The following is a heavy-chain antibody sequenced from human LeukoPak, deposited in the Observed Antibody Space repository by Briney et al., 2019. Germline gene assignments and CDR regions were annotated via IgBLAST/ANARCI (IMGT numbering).Heavy chain of an antibody. D-gene: IGHD2-2*01. CDR2: IKQDGSEK. Sequence: GGSLRLSCAASGFTFSSYWMSWVRQAPGEGLEWVANIKQDGSEKYYVDSVKGRFTISRDNAKNSLYLQMNSLRAEDTAVYYCARDLHCSSTSCYYYYGMDVWGQGTTVTVSS. V-gene: IGHV3-7*01. J-gene: IGHJ6*02. CDR3: ARDLHCSSTSCYYYYGMDV. CDR1: GFTFSSYW.